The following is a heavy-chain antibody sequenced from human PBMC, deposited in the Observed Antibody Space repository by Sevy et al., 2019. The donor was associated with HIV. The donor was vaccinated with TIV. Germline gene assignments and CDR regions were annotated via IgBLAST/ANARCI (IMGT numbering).Heavy chain of an antibody. J-gene: IGHJ2*01. V-gene: IGHV3-23*01. CDR3: AKEVRGPGPSSGGVYFDL. D-gene: IGHD6-25*01. CDR1: GFTFSSYA. Sequence: GGSLRLSCAASGFTFSSYAMSWVRQAPGKGLEWVSAISGSGGSTYYADSVKGRFTISRDNSKNTLYLQMNSLRAEDTAVYYCAKEVRGPGPSSGGVYFDLWGRGTLVTVSS. CDR2: ISGSGGST.